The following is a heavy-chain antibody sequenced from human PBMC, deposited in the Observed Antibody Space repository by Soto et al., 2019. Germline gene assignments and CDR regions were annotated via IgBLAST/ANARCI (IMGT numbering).Heavy chain of an antibody. J-gene: IGHJ4*02. CDR2: IYYSGST. Sequence: HSETLSLTCTVSGVSISRSIYYWGWIRQPPGKGLEWIGSIYYSGSTFYNPSLKSRVTISVDTSKNQFSLKLSSVTAADTAVYYCATFYGDYVSYWGQGTLVTVSS. CDR1: GVSISRSIYY. D-gene: IGHD4-17*01. V-gene: IGHV4-39*01. CDR3: ATFYGDYVSY.